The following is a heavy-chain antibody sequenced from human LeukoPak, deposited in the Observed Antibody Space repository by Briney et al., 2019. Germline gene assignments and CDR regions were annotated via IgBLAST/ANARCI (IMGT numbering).Heavy chain of an antibody. J-gene: IGHJ4*02. Sequence: GGSLRLSCAASGFTFSSYGMSWVRQAPGKGLEWVSAISGSGGSTYYADSVKGRFTISRDNPKNTLYLQMNSLRAEDTAVYYCARDNSGGGFYYDSSGYFTPFDYWGQGTLVTVSS. V-gene: IGHV3-23*01. CDR2: ISGSGGST. D-gene: IGHD3-22*01. CDR3: ARDNSGGGFYYDSSGYFTPFDY. CDR1: GFTFSSYG.